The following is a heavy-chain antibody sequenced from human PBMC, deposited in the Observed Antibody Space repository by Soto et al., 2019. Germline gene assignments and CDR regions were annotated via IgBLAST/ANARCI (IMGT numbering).Heavy chain of an antibody. V-gene: IGHV3-11*06. J-gene: IGHJ4*02. CDR1: GFTFSDYY. CDR2: ISSSSSYT. D-gene: IGHD2-8*02. Sequence: QVQLVESGGGLVKPGGSLRLSCAAPGFTFSDYYMSWIRQAPGKGLEWVSYISSSSSYTNYADSVKGRFTISRDNAKNSLYLQMNSLRAEDTAVYYCARAIQVLDYFDYWGQGTLVTVSS. CDR3: ARAIQVLDYFDY.